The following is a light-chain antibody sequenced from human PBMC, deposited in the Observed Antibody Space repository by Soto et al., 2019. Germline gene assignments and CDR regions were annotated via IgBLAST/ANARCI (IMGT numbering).Light chain of an antibody. Sequence: QSVLTQPPSASGSLGQSVTISCTGTSSDVGGYNYVSWHQQHPGKAPKVMIYEVTKRPPGVPDRFSGSKSGNTASLTVSGLKAEDEADYYCSSFAGGGNPVLLGGGTKVTVL. J-gene: IGLJ2*01. V-gene: IGLV2-8*01. CDR1: SSDVGGYNY. CDR2: EVT. CDR3: SSFAGGGNPVL.